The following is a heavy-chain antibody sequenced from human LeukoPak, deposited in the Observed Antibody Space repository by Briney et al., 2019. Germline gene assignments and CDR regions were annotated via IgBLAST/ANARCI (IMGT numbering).Heavy chain of an antibody. D-gene: IGHD3-10*01. V-gene: IGHV3-21*01. CDR2: ISRDSSDI. J-gene: IGHJ4*02. CDR3: ARAPYGSGSYSDC. CDR1: GFSFSGYS. Sequence: GGSLRLSCAASGFSFSGYSMSWVRQAPGKGLEWVSFISRDSSDIYHADSVRGRFTISRDNAKNSLYLQMNSLRAEDTAVYYCARAPYGSGSYSDCWGQGTLVTVSS.